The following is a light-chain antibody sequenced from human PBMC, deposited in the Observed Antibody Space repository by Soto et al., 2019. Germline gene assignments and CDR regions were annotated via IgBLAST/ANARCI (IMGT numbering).Light chain of an antibody. CDR1: QTITSTY. CDR3: QQYNSYSFT. V-gene: IGKV3-20*01. CDR2: GAS. Sequence: EIVLTQSPGTLSLSPGERATLSCRASQTITSTYLAWYQQKPGQAPRLLIYGASSRATGIPDRFSGSGSETDFTLTISRLEPEDFATYYCQQYNSYSFTFGPGTKVDIK. J-gene: IGKJ3*01.